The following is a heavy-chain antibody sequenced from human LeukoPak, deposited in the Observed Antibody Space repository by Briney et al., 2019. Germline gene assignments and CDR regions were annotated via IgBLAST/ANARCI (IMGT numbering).Heavy chain of an antibody. CDR3: ARADVLTGYLWFDP. CDR1: GFTFSDYY. D-gene: IGHD3-9*01. V-gene: IGHV3-11*01. CDR2: ISSSGSTI. J-gene: IGHJ5*02. Sequence: GGSLRLSCAASGFTFSDYYMSWLRQAPGKGLEWVSYISSSGSTIYYADSVKGRLTISRDNAKNSLYLQMNSLRAEDTALYYCARADVLTGYLWFDPWGQGTLVTVSS.